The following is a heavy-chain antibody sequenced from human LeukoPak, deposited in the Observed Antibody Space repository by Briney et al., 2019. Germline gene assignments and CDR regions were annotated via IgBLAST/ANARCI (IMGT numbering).Heavy chain of an antibody. V-gene: IGHV1-69*13. CDR1: GGTFSSYA. CDR2: IIPIFGTA. Sequence: SVKVSCKASGGTFSSYAISWVRQAPGQGLEWMGGIIPIFGTANYAQKFQGRVTITADESTSTAYMELSSLRSEDTAVYYCARGDGKIAVAGTGFDWGQGTLVTVSA. J-gene: IGHJ4*02. CDR3: ARGDGKIAVAGTGFD. D-gene: IGHD6-19*01.